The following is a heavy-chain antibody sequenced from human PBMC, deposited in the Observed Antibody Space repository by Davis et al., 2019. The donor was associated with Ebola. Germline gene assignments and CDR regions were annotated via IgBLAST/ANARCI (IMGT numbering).Heavy chain of an antibody. CDR3: TRDVTSHWAAFDF. J-gene: IGHJ3*01. D-gene: IGHD2-2*01. CDR2: IRSKAYGGTT. V-gene: IGHV3-49*04. Sequence: GESLKISCTASGFTFGDYAMSWVRQAPGKGLEWVGFIRSKAYGGTTEYAASVKGRFTISRDDSKSIAYLQMNSLKTEDTAVYYCTRDVTSHWAAFDFWGQGTMVTVSS. CDR1: GFTFGDYA.